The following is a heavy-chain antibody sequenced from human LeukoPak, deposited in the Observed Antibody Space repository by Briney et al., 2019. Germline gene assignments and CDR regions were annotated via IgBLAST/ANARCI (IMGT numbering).Heavy chain of an antibody. CDR3: VRVPYGDYGMDV. J-gene: IGHJ6*02. CDR2: IYYSGST. CDR1: GGSISSYY. Sequence: SETLSLTCTVSGGSISSYYWSWIRQPPGKGLEWIGYIYYSGSTNYNPSLKSRVTISVDTSKNQFTLKLSSVTAADTAVYYCVRVPYGDYGMDVWGQGTTVTVSS. V-gene: IGHV4-59*01. D-gene: IGHD4-17*01.